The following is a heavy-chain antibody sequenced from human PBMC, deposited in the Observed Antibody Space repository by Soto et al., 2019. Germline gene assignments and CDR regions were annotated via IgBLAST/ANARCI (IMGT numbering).Heavy chain of an antibody. CDR3: AKGPHTNIGWPYYFDY. CDR2: ISPRGDNI. J-gene: IGHJ4*02. Sequence: PGGSLRLSCVASGFSLANFPMNWVRQTPGKGLEWISYISPRGDNIYYAESVKGRFTISRDNARNSLFLQMNSLRDEDAALYYCAKGPHTNIGWPYYFDYWGQGVPVTVSS. V-gene: IGHV3-48*02. D-gene: IGHD6-19*01. CDR1: GFSLANFP.